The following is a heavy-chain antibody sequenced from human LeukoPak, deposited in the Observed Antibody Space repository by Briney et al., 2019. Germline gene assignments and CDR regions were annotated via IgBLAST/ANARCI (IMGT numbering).Heavy chain of an antibody. Sequence: PSETLSLTCGVSGGSISGTNWWSWVRQPPGQGLEWIGEISLAGQTNYNPSLNGRVTMSLDKSSNQLSLHLTSVTAADTATYYCSRESGPFCPFGYWGQGILVTV. V-gene: IGHV4/OR15-8*02. CDR3: SRESGPFCPFGY. D-gene: IGHD1-26*01. CDR2: ISLAGQT. CDR1: GGSISGTNW. J-gene: IGHJ4*02.